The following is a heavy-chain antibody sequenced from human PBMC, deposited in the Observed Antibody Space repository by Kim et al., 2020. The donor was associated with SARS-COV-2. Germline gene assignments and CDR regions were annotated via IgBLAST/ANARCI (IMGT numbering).Heavy chain of an antibody. CDR3: ASFLAAAGTSWFDP. J-gene: IGHJ5*02. D-gene: IGHD6-13*01. V-gene: IGHV7-4-1*02. Sequence: ASVKVSCKASGYTFTSYAMNWVRQAPGQGLEWMGWINTNTGNPMYAQGFTGRFVFSLDTSVSTAYLQISSLKAEDTAVYYCASFLAAAGTSWFDPWGQGTLVTVSS. CDR1: GYTFTSYA. CDR2: INTNTGNP.